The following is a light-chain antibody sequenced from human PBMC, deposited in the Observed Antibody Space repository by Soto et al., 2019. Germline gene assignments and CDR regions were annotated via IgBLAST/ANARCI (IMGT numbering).Light chain of an antibody. J-gene: IGLJ2*01. CDR2: DVS. CDR3: SSYTSTNPLDVV. V-gene: IGLV2-14*01. Sequence: QSVLTQPASVSGSPGQSITISCTGTSSDFGGYNYVSWYQQHPGKAPKLMIYDVSNRPSGVSNRFSGSKSGNTASLTISGLQAEDEADYYCSSYTSTNPLDVVFGGGTKLTVL. CDR1: SSDFGGYNY.